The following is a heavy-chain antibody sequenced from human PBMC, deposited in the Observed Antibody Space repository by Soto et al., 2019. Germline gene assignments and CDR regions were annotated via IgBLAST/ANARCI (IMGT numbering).Heavy chain of an antibody. J-gene: IGHJ4*02. CDR2: INHSGST. Sequence: QVQLQQWGAGLLKPSETLSLTCAVYGGSFSGYYWSWIRQPPGKGLEWIGEINHSGSTNYNPSLTSRVTISVDTSKNQFSLKLSSVAAADTAVYYCARARFYYYGSGSVDYWGQGTLVTVSS. CDR1: GGSFSGYY. V-gene: IGHV4-34*01. D-gene: IGHD3-10*01. CDR3: ARARFYYYGSGSVDY.